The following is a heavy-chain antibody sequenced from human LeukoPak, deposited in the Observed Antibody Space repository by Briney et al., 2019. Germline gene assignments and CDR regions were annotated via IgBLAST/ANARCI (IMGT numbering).Heavy chain of an antibody. CDR3: SRGLRILTLGSYYLDY. D-gene: IGHD3-10*01. V-gene: IGHV3-11*01. J-gene: IGHJ4*02. Sequence: GGSLRLSCAASGFSFKNYYLSWIRQAPGKGLEWVSFINVNGGATHYAESVKGRFTISRANAMNSIYLEMNSLTAEDTAVYYCSRGLRILTLGSYYLDYWGQGSLVTVSS. CDR1: GFSFKNYY. CDR2: INVNGGAT.